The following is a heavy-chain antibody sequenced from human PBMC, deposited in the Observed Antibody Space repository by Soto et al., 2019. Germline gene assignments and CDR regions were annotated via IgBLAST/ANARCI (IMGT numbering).Heavy chain of an antibody. D-gene: IGHD4-17*01. CDR1: GFTFDDYA. V-gene: IGHV3-9*01. CDR2: ISCNSGSI. CDR3: AAEYGDLYY. Sequence: EVQLVESGGGLVQPGRSLRLSCAASGFTFDDYAMHWVRQAPGKGLEWVSGISCNSGSIGYADSVKGRFTISRDNAKNSLYLQMNSLRAEDTALYYCAAEYGDLYYWGQGTLVTVSS. J-gene: IGHJ4*02.